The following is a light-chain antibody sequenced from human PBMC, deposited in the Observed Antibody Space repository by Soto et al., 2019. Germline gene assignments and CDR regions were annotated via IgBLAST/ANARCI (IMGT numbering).Light chain of an antibody. CDR2: SDN. CDR3: AACDDSLNGWV. Sequence: QSVLTQPPSASGTPGQRVTISCSGGSSNIGSNTVNWYQQLPGTAPKLLIYSDNQRPSGVPDRFSGSKSGTSASLAISGLESEDEADYYCAACDDSLNGWVFGGGTEVTVL. CDR1: SSNIGSNT. J-gene: IGLJ3*02. V-gene: IGLV1-44*01.